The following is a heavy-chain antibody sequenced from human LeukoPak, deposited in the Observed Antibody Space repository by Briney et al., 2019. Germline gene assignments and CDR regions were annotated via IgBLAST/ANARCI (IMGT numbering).Heavy chain of an antibody. D-gene: IGHD4-17*01. CDR1: GGSISSYY. CDR2: IYYSGST. V-gene: IGHV4-59*08. Sequence: ETLSLTCTVSGGSISSYYWSWIRQPPGKGLEWIGYIYYSGSTNYNPSLKSRVTISVDTSKNQFSLKLSSVTAADTAVYYCARRGFYGDYVPWGQGTLVTVSS. CDR3: ARRGFYGDYVP. J-gene: IGHJ5*02.